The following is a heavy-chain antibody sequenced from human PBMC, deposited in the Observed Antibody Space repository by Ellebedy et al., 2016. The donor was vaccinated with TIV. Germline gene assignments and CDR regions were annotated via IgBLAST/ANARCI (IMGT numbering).Heavy chain of an antibody. J-gene: IGHJ4*02. Sequence: PGGSLRLSCKGSGYSFSSHWIGWVRQMPGKGLEWMGIIYPGDSDTRYSPSFQGQVTISADKSINTAYLQWVSLEASDTAMYYCATLDTAREFFDFWGQGTLVTVSS. CDR1: GYSFSSHW. D-gene: IGHD5-18*01. CDR3: ATLDTAREFFDF. CDR2: IYPGDSDT. V-gene: IGHV5-51*01.